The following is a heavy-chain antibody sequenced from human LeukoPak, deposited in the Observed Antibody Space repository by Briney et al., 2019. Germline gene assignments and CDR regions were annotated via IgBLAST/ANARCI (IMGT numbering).Heavy chain of an antibody. D-gene: IGHD2-2*02. J-gene: IGHJ6*03. Sequence: SETLSLTCAVYGGSVRDNYWSWIRQPPGKGLEWIGEIHHSGSTKYNPSLKSRVTMSVDTSKNQFSLKLSSVTAADTAVYYCARDVFPDCSSTSCYISYYYYMDVWGKGTTVTVSS. CDR3: ARDVFPDCSSTSCYISYYYYMDV. V-gene: IGHV4-34*01. CDR1: GGSVRDNY. CDR2: IHHSGST.